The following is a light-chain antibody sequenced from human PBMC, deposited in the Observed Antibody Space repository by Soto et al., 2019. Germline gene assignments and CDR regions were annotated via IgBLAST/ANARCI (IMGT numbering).Light chain of an antibody. CDR3: QQRQYWPPIT. CDR1: QSVSSY. CDR2: GAS. Sequence: EVVLPQSTCTRSLSPGERATLSCRASQSVSSYLAWYQQKPGQAPRLLMYGASSRATGIPDRFSGSGSGTDFTLTISSLEPEDFAIYYCQQRQYWPPITFGQGTRLEIK. V-gene: IGKV3-11*01. J-gene: IGKJ5*01.